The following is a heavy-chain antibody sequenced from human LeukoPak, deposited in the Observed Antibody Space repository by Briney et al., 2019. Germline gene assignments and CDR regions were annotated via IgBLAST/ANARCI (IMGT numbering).Heavy chain of an antibody. D-gene: IGHD5-18*01. CDR1: GGSFSGYY. CDR2: INHSGST. J-gene: IGHJ4*02. Sequence: SETLSLTCAVYGGSFSGYYWSWIRQPPGKGLEWIGEINHSGSTNYNPSLRSRVTISVDTSKNQFSLKLSSVTAADTAVYYCARAGYSYGFYFDYWGQGTLVTVSS. CDR3: ARAGYSYGFYFDY. V-gene: IGHV4-34*01.